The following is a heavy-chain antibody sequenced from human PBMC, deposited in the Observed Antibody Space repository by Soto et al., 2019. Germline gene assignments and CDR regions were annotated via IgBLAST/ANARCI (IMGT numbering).Heavy chain of an antibody. Sequence: QVQLVESGGGLVKPGGSLRLSCTASGFSLRDHWMEWIRQAPGKGLECVSYVSANGDYTNYADSVKGRFIISRDDAKNSVWLQISSLRVESTGVDYWVRSTGWRQAGSYKYGLDVWGQGTTVTVSS. CDR3: VRSTGWRQAGSYKYGLDV. CDR2: VSANGDYT. J-gene: IGHJ6*02. V-gene: IGHV3-11*06. D-gene: IGHD1-1*01. CDR1: GFSLRDHW.